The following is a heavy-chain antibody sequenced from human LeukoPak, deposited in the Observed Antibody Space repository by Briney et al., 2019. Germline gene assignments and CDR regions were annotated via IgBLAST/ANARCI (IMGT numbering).Heavy chain of an antibody. CDR3: ARPILLWFGELTVDV. Sequence: GGSLRLSCAASGFTFSSYSMNWVRQASGKGLEWVSSISSSSSYIYYADSVKGRFTISRDNAKNSLYLQMNSLRAEDTAVYYCARPILLWFGELTVDVWGKGTTVTVSS. CDR1: GFTFSSYS. D-gene: IGHD3-10*01. CDR2: ISSSSSYI. J-gene: IGHJ6*04. V-gene: IGHV3-21*01.